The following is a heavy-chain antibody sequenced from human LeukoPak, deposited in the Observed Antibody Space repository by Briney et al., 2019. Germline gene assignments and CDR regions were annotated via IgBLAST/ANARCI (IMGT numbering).Heavy chain of an antibody. J-gene: IGHJ4*02. CDR2: IYYSGST. CDR1: GGSISSYY. CDR3: ARSDNWNDVGY. D-gene: IGHD1-20*01. Sequence: SATLSLTCTVSGGSISSYYWSSIRQPPGKGLEWIGYIYYSGSTNYNPSLKSRVTISVDTSKNQFSLKLSSVTAADTAVYCCARSDNWNDVGYWGQGTLVTVSS. V-gene: IGHV4-59*01.